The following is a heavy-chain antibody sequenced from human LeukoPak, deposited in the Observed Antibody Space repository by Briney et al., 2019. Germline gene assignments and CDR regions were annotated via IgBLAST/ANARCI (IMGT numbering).Heavy chain of an antibody. CDR2: ISWNSGSI. Sequence: PGRSLRLSCAASGFTFDDYAMHWVRQAPGKGLEWVSGISWNSGSIGYADSVKGRFTISRDNAKNSLYLQMNSLRAEDTALYYCAKSERGSYAYYFDYWGQGTLVTVSS. D-gene: IGHD1-26*01. CDR3: AKSERGSYAYYFDY. J-gene: IGHJ4*02. V-gene: IGHV3-9*01. CDR1: GFTFDDYA.